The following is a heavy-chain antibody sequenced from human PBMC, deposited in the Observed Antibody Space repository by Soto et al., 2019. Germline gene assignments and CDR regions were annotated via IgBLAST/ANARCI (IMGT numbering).Heavy chain of an antibody. Sequence: ASVKVSCKTSGYTFTSYYLHWVRQAPGQGLEWMGVINPSGGNTNYAQKFQGRVTMARDTSTSTVYMELTSLRSEDTAVYYCARGKYCADNGFPPHYWGQGTLVTVSS. CDR3: ARGKYCADNGFPPHY. CDR1: GYTFTSYY. J-gene: IGHJ4*02. V-gene: IGHV1-46*01. CDR2: INPSGGNT. D-gene: IGHD2-8*01.